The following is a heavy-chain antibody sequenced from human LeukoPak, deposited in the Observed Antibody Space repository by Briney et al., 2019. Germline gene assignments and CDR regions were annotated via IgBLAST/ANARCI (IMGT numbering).Heavy chain of an antibody. D-gene: IGHD5-24*01. Sequence: GASVKVSCKASGYTFTSYGISWVRQAPGQGLEWMGWISAYNGNTNYAQKLQGRVTITADESTSTAYMELSSLRSEDTAVYYCAIGYRRDGYNKGLVSWFDPWGQGTLVTVSS. CDR1: GYTFTSYG. CDR3: AIGYRRDGYNKGLVSWFDP. V-gene: IGHV1-18*01. J-gene: IGHJ5*02. CDR2: ISAYNGNT.